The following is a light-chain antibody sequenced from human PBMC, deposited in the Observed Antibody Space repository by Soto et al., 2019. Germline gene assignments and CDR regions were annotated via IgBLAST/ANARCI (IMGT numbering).Light chain of an antibody. V-gene: IGKV3-20*01. Sequence: EIVLTQSPGTLSLSPGERATLSCRASQSVSSSYLAWYQQKPGQAPRLLIYGASSRATGIPDRFSGSGSGTDFTLIISRLEPEDFALYYCQQFGNSLCTFGQGTKVEIK. CDR3: QQFGNSLCT. J-gene: IGKJ1*01. CDR1: QSVSSSY. CDR2: GAS.